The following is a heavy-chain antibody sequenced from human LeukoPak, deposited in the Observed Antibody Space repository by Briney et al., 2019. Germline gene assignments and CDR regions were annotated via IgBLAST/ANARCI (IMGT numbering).Heavy chain of an antibody. CDR2: IKSKTDGGTT. CDR3: TTGITMVRGVIHLIDY. Sequence: PGGSLRLSCAASGFTFSNAWMSWVRQAPGKGLEWVGRIKSKTDGGTTDYAAPVKGRFTISRDDSKNTLYLQMNSLKTEDTAVYYCTTGITMVRGVIHLIDYWGQGTLVTVFS. D-gene: IGHD3-10*01. V-gene: IGHV3-15*01. J-gene: IGHJ4*02. CDR1: GFTFSNAW.